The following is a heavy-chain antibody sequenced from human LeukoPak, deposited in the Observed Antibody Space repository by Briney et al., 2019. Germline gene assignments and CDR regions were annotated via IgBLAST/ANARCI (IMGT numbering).Heavy chain of an antibody. Sequence: GSLRLSCAASGFTFSSYWMHWVRQTPGKGLEWVSSISSGSTYIYNADSVQGRFTISRDNAKNSLYLQMNSLRAEDTALYYCAREGWERDGIHDAFDIWGQGTMVTVSS. CDR2: ISSGSTYI. D-gene: IGHD1-26*01. J-gene: IGHJ3*02. CDR1: GFTFSSYW. CDR3: AREGWERDGIHDAFDI. V-gene: IGHV3-21*01.